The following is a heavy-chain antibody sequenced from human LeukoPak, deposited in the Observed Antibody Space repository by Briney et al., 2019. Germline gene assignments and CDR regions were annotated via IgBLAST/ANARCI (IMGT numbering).Heavy chain of an antibody. V-gene: IGHV4-59*01. CDR1: GGSISSYY. D-gene: IGHD3-3*01. J-gene: IGHJ4*02. CDR3: ARGWEEWLSY. CDR2: IYYSGST. Sequence: SETLYLTCTVSGGSISSYYWSWIRQPPGKGLEWIGYIYYSGSTNYNPSLKSRVTISVDTSKNQFPLKLSSVTAADTAVYYCARGWEEWLSYWGQGTLVTVSS.